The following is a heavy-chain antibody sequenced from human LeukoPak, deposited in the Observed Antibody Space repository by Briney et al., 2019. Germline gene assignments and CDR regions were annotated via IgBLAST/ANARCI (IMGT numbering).Heavy chain of an antibody. CDR1: GGTFSSYA. CDR3: ARGKRWLQFRPYFNS. J-gene: IGHJ4*02. V-gene: IGHV1-69*13. CDR2: IIPIFGTA. Sequence: SVKVSCKASGGTFSSYAISWVRQAPGQGLEWMGGIIPIFGTANYAQKFQGRVTITADESTSTAYMELSSLRSEDTAVYYCARGKRWLQFRPYFNSWGQGTLVTVSS. D-gene: IGHD5-24*01.